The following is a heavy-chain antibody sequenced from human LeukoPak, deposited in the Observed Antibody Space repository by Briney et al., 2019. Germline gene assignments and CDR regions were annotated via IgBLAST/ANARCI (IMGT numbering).Heavy chain of an antibody. CDR2: IHYSGST. CDR3: ARWGALHDAFDL. V-gene: IGHV4-59*12. D-gene: IGHD3-16*01. J-gene: IGHJ3*01. Sequence: PSETLSLTCTVSGDSIRSYYWSWIRQPPGKGLEWIGNIHYSGSTKYNPSLKSRVTISVDTSKNQFSLKVSSLTAADTAVYYCARWGALHDAFDLWGQGTLVTVSS. CDR1: GDSIRSYY.